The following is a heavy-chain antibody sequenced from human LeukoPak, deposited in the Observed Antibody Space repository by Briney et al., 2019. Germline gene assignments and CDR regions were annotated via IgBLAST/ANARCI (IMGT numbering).Heavy chain of an antibody. CDR1: GYTFTGYY. CDR2: INPNSGGT. V-gene: IGHV1-2*02. Sequence: GASVTVSCTASGYTFTGYYMHWVRQAPGQGLEWMGWINPNSGGTNYAQKFQGRVTMTRDTSISTAYMELSRLRSDDTAVYYCARALYYDSSLDIWGQGTMVTVSS. J-gene: IGHJ3*02. CDR3: ARALYYDSSLDI. D-gene: IGHD3-22*01.